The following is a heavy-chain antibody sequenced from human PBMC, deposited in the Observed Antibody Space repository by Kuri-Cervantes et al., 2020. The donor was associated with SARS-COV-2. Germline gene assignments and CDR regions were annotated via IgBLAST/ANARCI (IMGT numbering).Heavy chain of an antibody. V-gene: IGHV4-30-2*01. CDR3: ARVVVTATYYFDC. D-gene: IGHD2-21*02. Sequence: LRLSCAVSGGSISSGGYSWSWVRQPPGKGLEWIGYIYHSGSAYYNPSLESRVTISVDRSKNQFSLRLASVTAADTAVYYCARVVVTATYYFDCWGQGTLVTVSS. J-gene: IGHJ4*02. CDR1: GGSISSGGYS. CDR2: IYHSGSA.